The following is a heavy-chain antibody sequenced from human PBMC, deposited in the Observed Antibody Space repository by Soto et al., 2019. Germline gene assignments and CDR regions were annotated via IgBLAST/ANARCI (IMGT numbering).Heavy chain of an antibody. Sequence: EVQLLESGGGLVQPGGSLRLSCAASGFTFSSYAMSWVRQAPGKGREWVSAISGSGGSTYYADSVKGRFTISRDNAKNTLYVQMNSLRAEDTAVYYCASGLGYYYYYGMDVWGQGTTVTVSS. D-gene: IGHD6-6*01. V-gene: IGHV3-23*01. CDR1: GFTFSSYA. CDR3: ASGLGYYYYYGMDV. CDR2: ISGSGGST. J-gene: IGHJ6*02.